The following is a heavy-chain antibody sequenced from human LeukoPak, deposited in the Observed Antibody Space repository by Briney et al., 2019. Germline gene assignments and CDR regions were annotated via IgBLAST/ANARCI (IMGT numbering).Heavy chain of an antibody. CDR3: ARDRVVVVPAAINKDAFDI. J-gene: IGHJ3*02. V-gene: IGHV4-59*01. Sequence: SETLSLTCTVSGGSISSCYWSWIRQPPGKGLEWIGYIYYSGSTNYNPSLKSRVTISVGTSKNQFSLKLSSVTAADTAAYYCARDRVVVVPAAINKDAFDIWGQGTMVTVSS. D-gene: IGHD2-2*02. CDR1: GGSISSCY. CDR2: IYYSGST.